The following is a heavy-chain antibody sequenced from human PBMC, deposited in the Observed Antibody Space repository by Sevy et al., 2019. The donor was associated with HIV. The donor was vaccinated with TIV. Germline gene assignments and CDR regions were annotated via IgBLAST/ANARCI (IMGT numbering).Heavy chain of an antibody. J-gene: IGHJ6*02. D-gene: IGHD1-7*01. CDR2: IYPNSGGT. CDR3: ARDAAGGTTNSGMDV. CDR1: GYTFTDDY. V-gene: IGHV1-2*06. Sequence: ASVKVSCKASGYTFTDDYLHWARQAPGPGLEWMGRIYPNSGGTNYAQKFQGRVTMTRDTSISTAYMELSRLRPDDTAVYFCARDAAGGTTNSGMDVWGQGTTVTVSS.